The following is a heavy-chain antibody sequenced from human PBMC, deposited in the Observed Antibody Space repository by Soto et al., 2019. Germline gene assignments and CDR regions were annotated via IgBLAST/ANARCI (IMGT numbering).Heavy chain of an antibody. V-gene: IGHV3-23*01. CDR3: ANEMNPETFTIFGVPYYYGMDV. Sequence: PGGSLRLSCAASGFTFSGYAMSWVRQAPGKGLEWVSVIHGGGNSAYYADSVKGRFTISRDNSKNTLYLQMNSLRAEDTAVYYCANEMNPETFTIFGVPYYYGMDVWGQGTTVTVSS. J-gene: IGHJ6*02. CDR2: IHGGGNSA. D-gene: IGHD3-3*01. CDR1: GFTFSGYA.